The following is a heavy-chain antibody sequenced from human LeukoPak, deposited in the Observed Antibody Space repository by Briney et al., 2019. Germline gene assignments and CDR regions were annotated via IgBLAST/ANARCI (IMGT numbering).Heavy chain of an antibody. CDR3: ARRHDYGGYGLDY. D-gene: IGHD4-17*01. V-gene: IGHV3-21*01. J-gene: IGHJ4*02. CDR2: ISSSSSYI. Sequence: GGSLRLSCAASGFTFSSYSMNWVRQAPGKGLEWVSSISSSSSYIYYADSVKGRFTISRDNAKNSPYLQMNSLRAEDTAVYYCARRHDYGGYGLDYWGQGTLATVSS. CDR1: GFTFSSYS.